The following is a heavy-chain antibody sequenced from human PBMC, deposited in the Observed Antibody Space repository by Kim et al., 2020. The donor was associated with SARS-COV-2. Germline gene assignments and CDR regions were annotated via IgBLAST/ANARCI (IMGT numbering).Heavy chain of an antibody. J-gene: IGHJ4*02. V-gene: IGHV3-23*01. CDR1: GFTFSSYA. D-gene: IGHD5-12*01. CDR2: ISGSGGST. Sequence: GGSLRLSCAASGFTFSSYAMSWVRQAPGKGLEWVSAISGSGGSTYYADSVKGRFTISRDNSKNTLYLQMNSLRAEDTAVYYCAKEEREEMATIRGSFFFDYWGQGTLVTVSS. CDR3: AKEEREEMATIRGSFFFDY.